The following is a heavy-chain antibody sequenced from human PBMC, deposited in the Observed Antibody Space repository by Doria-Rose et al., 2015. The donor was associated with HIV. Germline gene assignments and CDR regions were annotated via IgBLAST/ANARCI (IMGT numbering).Heavy chain of an antibody. CDR1: GFTFTTFW. V-gene: IGHV3-7*01. CDR3: ARGRQVFDY. J-gene: IGHJ4*02. CDR2: INQDGTEK. Sequence: SGFTFTTFWMSWVRQAPGKGLEWVANINQDGTEKYYVDSVKGRFTISRDNAKNSLYLQMNSLRVEDTAVYYCARGRQVFDYWGQGTLVTVSS.